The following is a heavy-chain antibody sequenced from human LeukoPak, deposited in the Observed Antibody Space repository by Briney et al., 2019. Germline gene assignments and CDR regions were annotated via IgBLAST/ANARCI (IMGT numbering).Heavy chain of an antibody. Sequence: SVKVSCKASGGTFSSYAISWVRQAPGQGLEWMGGIIPIFGTANYAQKFPGRVTITADESTSTAYMELSSLRSEDTAVYYCARGTINFGVVTGRFDPWGQGTLVTVSS. D-gene: IGHD3-3*01. CDR3: ARGTINFGVVTGRFDP. CDR1: GGTFSSYA. CDR2: IIPIFGTA. V-gene: IGHV1-69*13. J-gene: IGHJ5*02.